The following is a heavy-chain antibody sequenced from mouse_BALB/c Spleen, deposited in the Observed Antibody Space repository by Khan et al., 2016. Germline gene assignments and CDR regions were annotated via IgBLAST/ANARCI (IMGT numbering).Heavy chain of an antibody. J-gene: IGHJ3*01. CDR2: ISDGGSYT. V-gene: IGHV5-4*02. Sequence: EVELVESGGGLVKPGGSLKLSCAASGFTFSDYYLYWVRQTPEKRLEWVATISDGGSYTYYPDSVKGRFTISRDNAKNNMYLQMSSQKSEDTAMYYCAREGFRRGFAYWGQGTLVTVSA. CDR3: AREGFRRGFAY. CDR1: GFTFSDYY.